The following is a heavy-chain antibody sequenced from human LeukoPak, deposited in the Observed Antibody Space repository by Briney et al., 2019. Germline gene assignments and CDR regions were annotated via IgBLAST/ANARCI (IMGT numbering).Heavy chain of an antibody. D-gene: IGHD2-15*01. CDR1: GFTFSDYY. V-gene: IGHV3-11*01. J-gene: IGHJ6*03. CDR2: ISSSGSTI. CDR3: AKAKAYCSGGSCQGVYYYMDV. Sequence: GGSLRLSCAASGFTFSDYYMSWIRQAPGKGLEWVSYISSSGSTIYYADSVKGRFTISRDNSKNTLYLQMNSLRAEDTAVYYCAKAKAYCSGGSCQGVYYYMDVWGKGTTVTVSS.